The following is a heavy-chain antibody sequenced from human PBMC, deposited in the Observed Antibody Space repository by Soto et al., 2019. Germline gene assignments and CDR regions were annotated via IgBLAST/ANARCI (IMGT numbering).Heavy chain of an antibody. CDR3: ARSLYSGYDYYTRYFDY. CDR1: GDTFSSYT. V-gene: IGHV1-69*02. Sequence: SVKVSCKGSGDTFSSYTISWVRQAPGQGLEWMGRIIPILGIANYAQKFQGRVTITADKSTSTAYMELSSLRSGDTAVYYCARSLYSGYDYYTRYFDYWGQGTLVTVSS. CDR2: IIPILGIA. J-gene: IGHJ4*02. D-gene: IGHD5-12*01.